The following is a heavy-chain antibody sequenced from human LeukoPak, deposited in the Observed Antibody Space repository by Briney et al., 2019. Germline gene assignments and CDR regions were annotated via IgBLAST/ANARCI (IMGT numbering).Heavy chain of an antibody. D-gene: IGHD3-22*01. CDR2: IYYSGST. Sequence: SQTLSLTCTVSGGSISSGGYYWSWIRQHPGKGLEWIGYIYYSGSTYYNPSLKSRVTISVDTSKNQFSLKLSSVTAADTAVYYCARDAEYYYDSSAIGSFDYWGQGTLATVSS. V-gene: IGHV4-31*03. CDR3: ARDAEYYYDSSAIGSFDY. CDR1: GGSISSGGYY. J-gene: IGHJ4*02.